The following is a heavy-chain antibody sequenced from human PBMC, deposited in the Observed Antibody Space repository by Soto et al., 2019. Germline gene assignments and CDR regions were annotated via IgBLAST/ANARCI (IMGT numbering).Heavy chain of an antibody. CDR1: GYTFTGHH. J-gene: IGHJ4*02. D-gene: IGHD2-15*01. V-gene: IGHV1-2*02. CDR2: INPISGGT. Sequence: ASVKVSCKTSGYTFTGHHIHWVRQAPGQGLEWMGWINPISGGTKYREKFQGRVSITRDKSSSTAYMELSSLTSDDSAVYYCAKDGRHCSGGSYPKGHWGQGTLVTVSA. CDR3: AKDGRHCSGGSYPKGH.